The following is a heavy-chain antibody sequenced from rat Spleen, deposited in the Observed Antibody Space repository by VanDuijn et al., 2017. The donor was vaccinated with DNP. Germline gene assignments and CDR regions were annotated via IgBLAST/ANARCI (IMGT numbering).Heavy chain of an antibody. D-gene: IGHD1-6*01. V-gene: IGHV5-58*01. J-gene: IGHJ2*01. CDR1: GFTFRSFW. Sequence: EVRLVESGGGLVQPGRSLKLSCAASGFTFRSFWMYWIRQAPGKGLEWVASISIDGGVTFYLDSVKGRFTISRDNAENTVYLQMNSLRAEDTATYYCAKVYTTDYYFDYWGQGVMVTVSS. CDR3: AKVYTTDYYFDY. CDR2: ISIDGGVT.